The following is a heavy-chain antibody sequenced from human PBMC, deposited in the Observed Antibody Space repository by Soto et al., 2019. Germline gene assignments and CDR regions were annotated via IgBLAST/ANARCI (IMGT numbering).Heavy chain of an antibody. Sequence: PGGSLRLSCAASGLTFSSYEMNWVRQAPGKGLEWVSYISSGGGTIYYADSVRGRFTISRDNAKNSLYLQMNNLRSEDTALYYCARDYFDYWGKGTMVTVSS. CDR2: ISSGGGTI. CDR1: GLTFSSYE. CDR3: ARDYFDY. J-gene: IGHJ4*02. V-gene: IGHV3-48*03.